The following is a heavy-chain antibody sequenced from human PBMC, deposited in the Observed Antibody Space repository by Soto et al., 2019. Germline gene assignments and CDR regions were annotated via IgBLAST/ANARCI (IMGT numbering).Heavy chain of an antibody. CDR2: IYYSGST. D-gene: IGHD3-10*01. CDR1: GGSVSGGSYY. CDR3: ATQYYYGSGSRYYGMDV. Sequence: KPSETLSLTCTVSGGSVSGGSYYWSWIRQPPGKGLEWIGYIYYSGSTNYNPSLKSRVTISVDTSKNQFSLKLSSVTAADTAVYYCATQYYYGSGSRYYGMDVWGQGTTVTVSS. J-gene: IGHJ6*02. V-gene: IGHV4-61*01.